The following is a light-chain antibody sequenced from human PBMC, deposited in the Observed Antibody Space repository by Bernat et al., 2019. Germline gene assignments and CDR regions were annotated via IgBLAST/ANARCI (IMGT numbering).Light chain of an antibody. V-gene: IGLV2-14*03. CDR1: TSDVGGYNY. J-gene: IGLJ1*01. CDR2: DVT. CDR3: ISYTIISTYV. Sequence: QSALTQPASVSGSPGQSITISCTGTTSDVGGYNYVSWYQQHPGKPPKLMIIDVTTRPSGVSNRFSGSKSGNTASLTISGLQAEDEADYYCISYTIISTYVFGTGTKVTV.